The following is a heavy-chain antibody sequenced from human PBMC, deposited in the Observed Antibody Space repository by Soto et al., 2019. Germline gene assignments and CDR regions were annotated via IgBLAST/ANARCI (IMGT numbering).Heavy chain of an antibody. J-gene: IGHJ4*02. Sequence: GGSLRLSCAASGFTFSSYAMHWVRQAPGKGLEWVAVISYDGSNKYYADSVKGRFTISRDNSKNTLYLQMNSLRAEDTAVYYCARDVVSSYPGIDYWGQGTLVTVSS. CDR3: ARDVVSSYPGIDY. D-gene: IGHD6-13*01. CDR1: GFTFSSYA. V-gene: IGHV3-30-3*01. CDR2: ISYDGSNK.